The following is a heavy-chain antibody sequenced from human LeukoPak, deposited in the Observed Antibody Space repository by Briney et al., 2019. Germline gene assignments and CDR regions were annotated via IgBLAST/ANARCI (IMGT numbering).Heavy chain of an antibody. CDR1: GGSISSSSYY. D-gene: IGHD3-10*01. V-gene: IGHV4-39*07. Sequence: SETLSLTGTGSGGSISSSSYYWGWIRQPPGKGLEWIGSIYYSGSTYYNPALTSRVTISVDTSKHQFSLKLSSVPAADTAVYYCAKGYGSGSYSVYWGQGTLVTVSS. CDR2: IYYSGST. CDR3: AKGYGSGSYSVY. J-gene: IGHJ4*02.